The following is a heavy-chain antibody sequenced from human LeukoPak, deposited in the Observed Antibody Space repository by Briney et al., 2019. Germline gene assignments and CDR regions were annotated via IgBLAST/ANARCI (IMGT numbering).Heavy chain of an antibody. J-gene: IGHJ4*02. CDR1: GFSFSSYW. CDR3: ARGQLSFDY. Sequence: PGGSLRLSCAASGFSFSSYWMSWVRQAPGKGLKWVANINQDGSDKYYVDSVKGRFTISRDNARNSLYLQMNSLRTEDTAVYYCARGQLSFDYWGQGTLVTVSS. CDR2: INQDGSDK. V-gene: IGHV3-7*01. D-gene: IGHD6-13*01.